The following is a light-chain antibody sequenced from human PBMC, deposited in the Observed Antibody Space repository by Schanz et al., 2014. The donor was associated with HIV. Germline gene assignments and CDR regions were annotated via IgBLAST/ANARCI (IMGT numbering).Light chain of an antibody. CDR3: ISYAGTNNPV. CDR1: TSDIGGYNY. J-gene: IGLJ2*01. V-gene: IGLV2-8*01. CDR2: EVN. Sequence: QSALTQPASVSGSPGQSITISCTGTTSDIGGYNYVSWYQQHPDKAPQLLIYEVNMRPSGVPDRFSGSKSGNTASLTVSGLQAEDEADYYCISYAGTNNPVFGGGTQLTVL.